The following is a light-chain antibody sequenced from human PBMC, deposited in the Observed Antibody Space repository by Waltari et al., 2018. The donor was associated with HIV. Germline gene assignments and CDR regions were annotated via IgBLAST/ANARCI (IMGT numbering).Light chain of an antibody. V-gene: IGLV2-23*02. CDR3: CSYVGVVNSFVL. CDR2: EVS. Sequence: QSALTQPASVSGSPGQSITISCTATRRNLFSWYPQHPGKAPKLIIYEVSKRPSGVSDRFAASKSGNTASLTISGLQAEDEADYHCCSYVGVVNSFVLFGGGTKLTVL. CDR1: RRNL. J-gene: IGLJ2*01.